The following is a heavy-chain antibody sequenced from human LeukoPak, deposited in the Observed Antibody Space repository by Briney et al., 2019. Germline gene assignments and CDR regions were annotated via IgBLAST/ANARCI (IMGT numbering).Heavy chain of an antibody. D-gene: IGHD2-21*01. CDR3: AKAPVTSCRGAYCYPFDS. J-gene: IGHJ4*02. V-gene: IGHV3-21*04. CDR1: GFTFSSYT. Sequence: PGGSLRLSCAASGFTFSSYTMNWVRQAPGKGLEWVSSISTSSSYIYYADSVKGRFTIPRDNSKNTLYLQMNSLRAEDAAVYFCAKAPVTSCRGAYCYPFDSWGQGTLVTVSS. CDR2: ISTSSSYI.